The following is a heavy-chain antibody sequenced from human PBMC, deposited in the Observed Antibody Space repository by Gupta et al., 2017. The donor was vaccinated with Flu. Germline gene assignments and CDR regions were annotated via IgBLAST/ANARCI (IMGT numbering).Heavy chain of an antibody. CDR2: IYYSGST. Sequence: PPGKGLEWFGSIYYSGSTYYNPSLKSRVTISVDTSKNQFSLKLSSVTAADTAVYYCARQTGSLIAARPRWDYWGQGTLVTGAS. D-gene: IGHD6-6*01. V-gene: IGHV4-39*01. CDR3: ARQTGSLIAARPRWDY. J-gene: IGHJ4*02.